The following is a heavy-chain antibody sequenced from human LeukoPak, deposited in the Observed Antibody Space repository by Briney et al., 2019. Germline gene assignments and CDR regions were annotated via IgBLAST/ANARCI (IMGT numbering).Heavy chain of an antibody. CDR1: GVSISTYY. J-gene: IGHJ5*02. V-gene: IGHV4-59*01. D-gene: IGHD4-11*01. CDR3: ARYRGKTTVSSLDWFDP. Sequence: PSETLSLTCSVSGVSISTYYWIWIRQPPAKGLEWMGFFSYSGSTKYNPSLKSRVTISVDTSKNQFSLKLSSVTAADTAVYYCARYRGKTTVSSLDWFDPWGQGTLVTVSS. CDR2: FSYSGST.